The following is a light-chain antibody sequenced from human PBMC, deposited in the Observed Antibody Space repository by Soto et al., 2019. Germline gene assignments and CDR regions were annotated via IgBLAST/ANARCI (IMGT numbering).Light chain of an antibody. V-gene: IGKV2-24*01. CDR2: KVS. J-gene: IGKJ4*01. Sequence: DIVMTQTPLSSPVILGQPASISFRSSQRLVHSDGNTYLSCLQQRPGQPARLLIYKVSKRFSGGPDRFSGSGAGTDFTLKSRRVEAEDVGVYDCTQVTQFLTFGGGTKVDIK. CDR1: QRLVHSDGNTY. CDR3: TQVTQFLT.